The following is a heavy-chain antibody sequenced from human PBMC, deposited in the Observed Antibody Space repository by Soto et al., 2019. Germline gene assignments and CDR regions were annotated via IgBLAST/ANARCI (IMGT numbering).Heavy chain of an antibody. D-gene: IGHD2-2*01. J-gene: IGHJ6*02. CDR3: ARARYQLLHPYYYGMDV. CDR2: IHYSGST. CDR1: GGSISSYY. Sequence: QVQLQESGPGLVKPSETLSLTCTVSGGSISSYYWRWIRQSPGKGLEWIGYIHYSGSTKSNPSLKSRVTISVDTSRNQVSLKLSSVTAADSAVYSCARARYQLLHPYYYGMDVWGQGTTVTVSS. V-gene: IGHV4-59*01.